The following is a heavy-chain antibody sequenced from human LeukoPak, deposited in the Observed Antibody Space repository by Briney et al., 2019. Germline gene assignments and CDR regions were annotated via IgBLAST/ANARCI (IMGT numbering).Heavy chain of an antibody. CDR2: ISWNSGSI. V-gene: IGHV3-9*01. J-gene: IGHJ4*02. CDR1: GFTFDDYA. CDR3: AKVVTPRASGRRIAVAGTESGFDY. D-gene: IGHD6-19*01. Sequence: GGSLRLSCAASGFTFDDYAMHWVRQAPGKGLEWVSGISWNSGSIGYADSVKGRFTISRDNAKNSLYLQMNSLRAEDTALYYCAKVVTPRASGRRIAVAGTESGFDYWGQGTLVTVSS.